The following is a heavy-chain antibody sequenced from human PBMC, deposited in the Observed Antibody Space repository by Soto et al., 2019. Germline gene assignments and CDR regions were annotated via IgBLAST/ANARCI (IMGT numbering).Heavy chain of an antibody. CDR1: GRTFSSYA. CDR3: AKNQGVELVPLATVDWFDP. D-gene: IGHD1-26*01. Sequence: ASVKVSCKASGRTFSSYAISLVRQSPAKEREWISSISGSGFKKYYGDSVKGRFTISRENSKSTEYLEWNNQSAEETAVYHCAKNQGVELVPLATVDWFDPWGPGSVVTVSS. J-gene: IGHJ5*02. V-gene: IGHV3-23*01. CDR2: ISGSGFKK.